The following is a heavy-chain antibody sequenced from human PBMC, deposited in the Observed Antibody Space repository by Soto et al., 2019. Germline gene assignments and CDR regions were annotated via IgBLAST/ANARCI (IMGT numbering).Heavy chain of an antibody. Sequence: AVGSLRLSCATSGFTFSDYYMSWIRQAPGKGLEWVSYIGTRGNTKYYADSVRGRFTISRDNAKNSLYLQMNSLRADDTAVYYCARDGTEYYGEYSHYWGQGIPVTVST. V-gene: IGHV3-11*01. D-gene: IGHD4-17*01. CDR3: ARDGTEYYGEYSHY. CDR2: IGTRGNTK. J-gene: IGHJ4*02. CDR1: GFTFSDYY.